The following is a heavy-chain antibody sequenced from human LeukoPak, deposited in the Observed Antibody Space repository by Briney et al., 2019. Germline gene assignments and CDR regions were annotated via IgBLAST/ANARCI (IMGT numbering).Heavy chain of an antibody. V-gene: IGHV5-51*01. CDR2: IYPGDSDT. CDR3: ARLKGQQLPYNYYYYMDV. CDR1: GYSFTSYW. J-gene: IGHJ6*03. D-gene: IGHD6-13*01. Sequence: GESLKISCKGSGYSFTSYWSGWVRQMPGKGLEWMGIIYPGDSDTRYSPPFQGQVTISADKSISTAYLQWSSLKASDTAMYYCARLKGQQLPYNYYYYMDVWGKGTTVTVSS.